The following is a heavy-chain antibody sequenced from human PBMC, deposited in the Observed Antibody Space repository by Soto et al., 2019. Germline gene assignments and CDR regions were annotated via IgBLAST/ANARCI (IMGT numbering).Heavy chain of an antibody. D-gene: IGHD1-7*01. CDR2: IYPGDSDT. V-gene: IGHV5-51*01. CDR3: ARQRITGTTGREGWFDP. Sequence: PGESLKISCKGSGYSFTSYWIGWVRQMPGKDLEWMGIIYPGDSDTRYSPSFQGQVTISADKSISTAYLQWSSLKASDTAMYYCARQRITGTTGREGWFDPWGQGTLVTVSS. CDR1: GYSFTSYW. J-gene: IGHJ5*02.